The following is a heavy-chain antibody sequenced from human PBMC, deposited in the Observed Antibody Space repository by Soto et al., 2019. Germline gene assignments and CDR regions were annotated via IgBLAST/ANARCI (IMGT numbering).Heavy chain of an antibody. CDR1: GGSINSANYY. CDR3: VRHQRYSSGWYIDY. V-gene: IGHV4-39*01. D-gene: IGHD6-19*01. J-gene: IGHJ4*02. CDR2: VYYRGTT. Sequence: QLQLQESGPGLVKPSETLSLTCTVSGGSINSANYYWGWIHQPPGKGLEWIGNVYYRGTTYYNPSLKGRVTISVDTSKNQFSLKLSSVTAADSAVFFCVRHQRYSSGWYIDYWGQGTPVTASS.